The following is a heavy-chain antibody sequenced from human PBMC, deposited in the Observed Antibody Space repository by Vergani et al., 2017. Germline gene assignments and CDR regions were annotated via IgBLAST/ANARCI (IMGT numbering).Heavy chain of an antibody. J-gene: IGHJ5*02. CDR3: AKRDPSTGFDP. CDR2: ISGGGGST. V-gene: IGHV3-23*01. Sequence: EVQLLESGGGLVQPGGSLRLSCAASGFTFSSYAMSWVRQAPGQGLGWASAISGGGGSTSYAESVKGRFTISRDNSKNTLYLQMNSLRAEDTAVYYCAKRDPSTGFDPWGQGTLVTVSS. CDR1: GFTFSSYA.